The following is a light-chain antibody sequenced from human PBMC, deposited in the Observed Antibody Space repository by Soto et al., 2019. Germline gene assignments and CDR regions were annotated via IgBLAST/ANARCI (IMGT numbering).Light chain of an antibody. J-gene: IGLJ2*01. CDR1: SSDVGGDKY. CDR3: SSYTSTNTVI. Sequence: QSALTQPASVSGSPGQSITISCTGTSSDVGGDKYVSWYQQHPGKVPKLIIYEVSDRPSGVSDRFSGSKSGNTASLTISGLQAEYEADYYFSSYTSTNTVIFGGGTKLTVL. CDR2: EVS. V-gene: IGLV2-14*01.